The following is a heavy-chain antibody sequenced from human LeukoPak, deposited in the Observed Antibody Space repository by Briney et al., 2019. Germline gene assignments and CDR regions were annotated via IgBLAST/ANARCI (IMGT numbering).Heavy chain of an antibody. CDR3: AKDDYVDTAMVKSLDY. CDR2: IRYDGSNK. V-gene: IGHV3-30*02. Sequence: GGSLRLSCAASGFTFSSYGMHWVRQAPGKGLEWVAFIRYDGSNKYYADSVKGRFTISRDNSKNTLYLQMNSLRAEDTAVYYCAKDDYVDTAMVKSLDYWGQGTLVTVSS. D-gene: IGHD5-18*01. J-gene: IGHJ4*02. CDR1: GFTFSSYG.